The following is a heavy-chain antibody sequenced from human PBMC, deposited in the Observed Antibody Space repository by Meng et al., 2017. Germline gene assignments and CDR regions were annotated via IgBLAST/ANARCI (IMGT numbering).Heavy chain of an antibody. CDR2: INPKSGDT. CDR3: ARDEDISAAGKLFGDY. J-gene: IGHJ4*02. D-gene: IGHD6-25*01. V-gene: IGHV1-2*06. CDR1: VSKYSEFA. Sequence: QLVEIVAEVTETWVAVKVACKTYVSKYSEFAIHWVVRAPGQGLEWMGRINPKSGDTQYAQKFKARVTMTGDSSISTAYMELSGLRSDDTAMYFCARDEDISAAGKLFGDYWGKGTLVTVSS.